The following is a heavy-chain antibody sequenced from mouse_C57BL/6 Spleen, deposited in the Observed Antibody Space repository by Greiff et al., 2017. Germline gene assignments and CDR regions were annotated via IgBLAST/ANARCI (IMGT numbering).Heavy chain of an antibody. D-gene: IGHD3-3*01. CDR2: INPYNGGT. J-gene: IGHJ3*01. Sequence: EVQLQQSGPVLVKPGASVKMSCKASGYTFTDYYMNWVKQSHGKSLEWIGVINPYNGGTSYNQKFKGKATLTVDKSSSTAYMELNSLTSEDSAVYYCAREGLGQAWFAYWGQGTLVTVSA. CDR1: GYTFTDYY. CDR3: AREGLGQAWFAY. V-gene: IGHV1-19*01.